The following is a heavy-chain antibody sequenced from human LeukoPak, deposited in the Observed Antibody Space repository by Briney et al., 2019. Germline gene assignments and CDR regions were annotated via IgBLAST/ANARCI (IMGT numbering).Heavy chain of an antibody. CDR2: INPTSGGT. Sequence: GASVKVSCKASAYTFNAFYIHWVRQAPGQGLEWMGWINPTSGGTYYGQKFHGRLNLTRDTSTTTVYMEMTMLKSDDTATYYCARCRTGYYASRLDPWGRGTLVSVSS. J-gene: IGHJ5*02. V-gene: IGHV1-2*02. CDR3: ARCRTGYYASRLDP. CDR1: AYTFNAFY. D-gene: IGHD2-2*01.